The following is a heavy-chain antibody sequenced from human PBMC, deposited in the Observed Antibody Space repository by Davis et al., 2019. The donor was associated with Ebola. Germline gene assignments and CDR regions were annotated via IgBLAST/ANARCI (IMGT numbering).Heavy chain of an antibody. V-gene: IGHV3-48*04. CDR3: ASVEPAMVTGIDY. J-gene: IGHJ4*02. CDR1: GFTFSSYS. Sequence: GESLKISCAASGFTFSSYSMNWVRQAPGKGLEWVSYISSSGSTIYYADSVKGRFTISRDNAKNSLYLQMNSLRAEDTAVYYCASVEPAMVTGIDYWGQGTLVTVSS. CDR2: ISSSGSTI. D-gene: IGHD5-18*01.